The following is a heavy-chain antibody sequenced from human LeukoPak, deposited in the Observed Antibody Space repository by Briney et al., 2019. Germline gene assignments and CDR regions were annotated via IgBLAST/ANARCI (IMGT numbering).Heavy chain of an antibody. CDR3: TRLTFSNSTPDS. Sequence: GGSLRLSCAASGFTFSNAWMSWVRQASGKGLEWVGRIRSKPNSYATVYAASVKGRFTISRDDSKNTAYLQMNSLKTEDTAVYYCTRLTFSNSTPDSWGPGTLVTVSS. D-gene: IGHD6-6*01. CDR2: IRSKPNSYAT. CDR1: GFTFSNAW. V-gene: IGHV3-73*01. J-gene: IGHJ4*02.